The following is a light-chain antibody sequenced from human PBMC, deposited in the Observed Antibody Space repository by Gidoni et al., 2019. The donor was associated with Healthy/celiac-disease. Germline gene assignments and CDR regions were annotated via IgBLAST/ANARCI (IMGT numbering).Light chain of an antibody. V-gene: IGLV3-1*01. CDR2: QGR. CDR3: QAWDSSTVV. CDR1: QLGDKY. J-gene: IGLJ2*01. Sequence: SYELPQSPPVPVPPGQTASITCSGDQLGDKYACWYQQKPGQSPVLVIYQGRKRPSGIPGRFSGSNSGNTATLTVSRTQAIDEADYYCQAWDSSTVVFGGGAKLTVL.